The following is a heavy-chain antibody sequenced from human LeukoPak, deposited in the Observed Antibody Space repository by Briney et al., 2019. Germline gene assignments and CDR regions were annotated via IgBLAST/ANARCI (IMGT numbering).Heavy chain of an antibody. J-gene: IGHJ4*02. V-gene: IGHV4-31*03. CDR2: IYYSGST. CDR3: ASFYSSSWNYFDY. Sequence: SETLSLTCTVSGGSISSGGYYWSWIRQHPGKGLEWIGYIYYSGSTYYNPSLKSRVTISVDTSKNQFSLKLSSVTAADTAVYYCASFYSSSWNYFDYWGQGTLVTVSS. D-gene: IGHD6-13*01. CDR1: GGSISSGGYY.